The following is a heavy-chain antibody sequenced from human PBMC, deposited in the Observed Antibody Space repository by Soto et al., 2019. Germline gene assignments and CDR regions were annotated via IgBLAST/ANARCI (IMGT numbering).Heavy chain of an antibody. CDR3: ARLIAVPRVVYYGMDV. CDR1: GYSFTSYW. V-gene: IGHV5-51*01. J-gene: IGHJ6*02. CDR2: IYPGDSDT. Sequence: LGESLKISCKGSGYSFTSYWIGWVRQMPGKGLEWMGIIYPGDSDTRYSPSFQGQVTISADKSISTAYLQWSSLKASDTAMYYCARLIAVPRVVYYGMDVWGQGTTVTVSS. D-gene: IGHD6-19*01.